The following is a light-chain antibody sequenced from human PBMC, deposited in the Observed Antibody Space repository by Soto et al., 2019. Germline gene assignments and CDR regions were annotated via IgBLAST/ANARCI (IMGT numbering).Light chain of an antibody. CDR3: QQSYSTPRT. Sequence: DIQMTQSSSSLSASVGDRVTITCRASQSISNYLNWYQQKPGKAPKLLMFAASSLQSGVPSRFSGGGSGTDFTLTISSLQPEDFATYYCQQSYSTPRTFGQGTKVEIK. J-gene: IGKJ1*01. V-gene: IGKV1-39*01. CDR1: QSISNY. CDR2: AAS.